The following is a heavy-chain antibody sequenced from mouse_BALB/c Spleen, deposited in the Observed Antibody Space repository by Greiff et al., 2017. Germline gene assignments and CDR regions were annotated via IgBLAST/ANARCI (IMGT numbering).Heavy chain of an antibody. D-gene: IGHD1-1*01. CDR1: GFSLTSYG. V-gene: IGHV2-2*02. Sequence: QVQLKQSGPGLVQPSQSLSITCTVSGFSLTSYGVHWVRQSPGKGLEWLGVIWSGGSTDYNAAFISRLSISKDNSKSQVFFKMNSLQANDTAIYYCARLQYYYGSSDAWFAYWGQGTLVTVSA. CDR3: ARLQYYYGSSDAWFAY. J-gene: IGHJ3*01. CDR2: IWSGGST.